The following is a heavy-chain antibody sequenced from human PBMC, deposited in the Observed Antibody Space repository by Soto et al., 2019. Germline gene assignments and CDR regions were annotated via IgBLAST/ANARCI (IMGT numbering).Heavy chain of an antibody. CDR1: GGSINNHY. D-gene: IGHD3-10*01. Sequence: PSETLSLTCTVSGGSINNHYWSWIRQPPGKGLEWIGYIYYSGSTNYNPSLKSRVTISVDTSKNQFSLKLSSETAADTAVYYCARLLTYYYGSGSYYYFDYWGQGTLVTVSS. CDR2: IYYSGST. J-gene: IGHJ4*02. CDR3: ARLLTYYYGSGSYYYFDY. V-gene: IGHV4-59*08.